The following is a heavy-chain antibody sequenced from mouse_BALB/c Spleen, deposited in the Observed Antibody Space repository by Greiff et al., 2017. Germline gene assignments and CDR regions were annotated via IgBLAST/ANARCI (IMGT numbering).Heavy chain of an antibody. CDR1: GYTFTDYW. J-gene: IGHJ2*01. D-gene: IGHD1-1*01. CDR3: ARGRITTVVADY. Sequence: QVQLKQPGAELVMPGASVKMSCKASGYTFTDYWMHWVKQRPGQGLEWIGAIDTSDSYTSYNQKFKGKATLTVDESSSTAYMQLSSLTSEDSAVYYCARGRITTVVADYWGQGTTLTVSS. CDR2: IDTSDSYT. V-gene: IGHV1-69*01.